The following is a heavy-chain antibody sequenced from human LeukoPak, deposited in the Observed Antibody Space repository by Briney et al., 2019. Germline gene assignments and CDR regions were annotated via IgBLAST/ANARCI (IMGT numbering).Heavy chain of an antibody. D-gene: IGHD6-19*01. CDR3: AKGTSSGWYYFDY. CDR1: GDSISSSSYY. Sequence: SETLSLTCTVSGDSISSSSYYWGWIRQPPGKGLESIGSLYYSGSTYYNPSLKSRVTISGDTSKNHFSLKLSSVTAADTAVYYCAKGTSSGWYYFDYWGQGTLVTVSS. CDR2: LYYSGST. V-gene: IGHV4-39*07. J-gene: IGHJ4*02.